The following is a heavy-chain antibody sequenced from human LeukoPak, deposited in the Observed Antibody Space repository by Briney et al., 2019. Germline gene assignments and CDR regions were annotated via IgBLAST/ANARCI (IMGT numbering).Heavy chain of an antibody. CDR1: GGSISSSSYY. CDR3: ARGAHSYEDYYYMDV. J-gene: IGHJ6*03. D-gene: IGHD5-18*01. Sequence: PSETLSLTCTVSGGSISSSSYYWGWLRQPPGKGLEWIVSIYYSGSTYYNPSLKSRVTISVDTSKNQFSLKLSSVTAADTAMYYCARGAHSYEDYYYMDVWGKGTTVTVSS. CDR2: IYYSGST. V-gene: IGHV4-39*07.